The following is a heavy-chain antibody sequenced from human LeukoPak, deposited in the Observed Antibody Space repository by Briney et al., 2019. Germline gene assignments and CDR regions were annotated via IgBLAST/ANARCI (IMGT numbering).Heavy chain of an antibody. V-gene: IGHV1-69*06. CDR3: ARNHQWLEYYFDY. CDR2: IIPMFGTA. J-gene: IGHJ4*02. D-gene: IGHD6-19*01. CDR1: GGTFSSYE. Sequence: ASVKVSCKASGGTFSSYEISWVRQAPGQGLEWMGGIIPMFGTAKYAQKFQGRVTITADKSTSTAYTELSSLRAEDTAVYYCARNHQWLEYYFDYWGQGTLVTVSS.